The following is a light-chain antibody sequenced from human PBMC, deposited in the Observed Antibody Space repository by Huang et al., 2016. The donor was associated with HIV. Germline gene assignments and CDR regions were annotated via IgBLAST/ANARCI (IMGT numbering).Light chain of an antibody. CDR2: GAS. V-gene: IGKV3-11*01. CDR1: QSVHSY. J-gene: IGKJ5*01. Sequence: EIVLTQSPATLSLSPGEGATFSCKSSQSVHSYLAWYWTKPGQAPRLLIYGASNRAPGSPYRFSGSGSGTDYTLTISSLEPEDFAVYYCQQRSSWPITFGQGTRLEIK. CDR3: QQRSSWPIT.